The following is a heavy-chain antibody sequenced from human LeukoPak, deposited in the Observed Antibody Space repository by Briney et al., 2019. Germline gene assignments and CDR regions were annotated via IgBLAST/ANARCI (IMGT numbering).Heavy chain of an antibody. Sequence: GGSLRLSCAASGFTFSTYALHWVRQAPGKGLGWVAVISYDGSTKYYADSVKGRFTISRDDSKNTLYLQMNSLRAEDTAVYYCATACGSGSYGAFDIWGQGTMVTVSS. D-gene: IGHD3-10*01. CDR1: GFTFSTYA. V-gene: IGHV3-30*04. J-gene: IGHJ3*02. CDR3: ATACGSGSYGAFDI. CDR2: ISYDGSTK.